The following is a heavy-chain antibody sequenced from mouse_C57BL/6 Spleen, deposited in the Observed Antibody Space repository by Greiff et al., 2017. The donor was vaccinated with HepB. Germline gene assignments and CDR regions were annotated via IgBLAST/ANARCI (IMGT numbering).Heavy chain of an antibody. Sequence: EVKLMESGGGLVKPGGSLKLSCAASGFTFSDYGMHWVRQAPEKGLEWVAYISSGSSTIYYADTVKGRFTISRDNAKNTLFLQMTSLRSEDTAMYYCARPTTVVAMDYWGQGTSVTVSS. D-gene: IGHD1-1*01. CDR1: GFTFSDYG. J-gene: IGHJ4*01. V-gene: IGHV5-17*01. CDR3: ARPTTVVAMDY. CDR2: ISSGSSTI.